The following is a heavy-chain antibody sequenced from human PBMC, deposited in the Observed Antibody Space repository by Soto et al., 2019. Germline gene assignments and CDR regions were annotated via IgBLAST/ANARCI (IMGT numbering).Heavy chain of an antibody. Sequence: QITLKESGPTLVKPTQTLTLTCTFSGFSLSTSGVGVGWIRQPPGHALEWLALIYWDDDKRYSPSLKSRLTITKDPSKNQVVLTMTNMDPVDTATYCFAHRPPGDKFDYWGQGTLVPVSS. CDR2: IYWDDDK. CDR1: GFSLSTSGVG. J-gene: IGHJ4*02. D-gene: IGHD2-21*02. CDR3: AHRPPGDKFDY. V-gene: IGHV2-5*02.